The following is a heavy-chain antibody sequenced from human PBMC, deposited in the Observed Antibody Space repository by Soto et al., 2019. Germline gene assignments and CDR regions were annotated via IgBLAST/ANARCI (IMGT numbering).Heavy chain of an antibody. Sequence: QVPLVQSGAEVKKPGASVKVSCKASGYTFTSYDINWVRQATGQGLEWMGWMNPNSGNTGYAQKFQGRVTMTRNTSISTAYMELSSLRSEDTAVYYCASGVYGDYTTPFDYWGQGTLVTVSS. CDR2: MNPNSGNT. J-gene: IGHJ4*02. CDR1: GYTFTSYD. CDR3: ASGVYGDYTTPFDY. D-gene: IGHD4-17*01. V-gene: IGHV1-8*01.